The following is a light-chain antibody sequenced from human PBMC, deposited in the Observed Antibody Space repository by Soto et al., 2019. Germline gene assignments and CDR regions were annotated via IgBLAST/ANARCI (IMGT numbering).Light chain of an antibody. J-gene: IGLJ2*01. CDR1: SSDVVNYNY. CDR3: SSFTTSSTPVV. V-gene: IGLV2-14*01. Sequence: QSALTQPASVSGSPGQSITISCTGTSSDVVNYNYVSWYQQHPGKAPKVMIYDVNNRPSGVSNRFSGSKSGNTASLTISGLQAEDEDDYYCSSFTTSSTPVVFGGGTKLTVL. CDR2: DVN.